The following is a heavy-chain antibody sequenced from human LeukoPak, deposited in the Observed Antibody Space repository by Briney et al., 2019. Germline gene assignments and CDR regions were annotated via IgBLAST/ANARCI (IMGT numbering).Heavy chain of an antibody. Sequence: GGSLRLSCAASRFTFSSYAMSWDRQAPGKGLEWVSAIIGSAGSTYYADSVKGRFTISRDNSKNTLYLQMNSLRAEDTAVYYCAKDGFRLGSAFWGQGTLVTVS. J-gene: IGHJ4*02. CDR1: RFTFSSYA. CDR3: AKDGFRLGSAF. CDR2: IIGSAGST. V-gene: IGHV3-23*01. D-gene: IGHD3-16*01.